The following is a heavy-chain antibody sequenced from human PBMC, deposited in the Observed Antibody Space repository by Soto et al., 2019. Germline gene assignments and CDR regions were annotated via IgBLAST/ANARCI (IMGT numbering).Heavy chain of an antibody. CDR2: TYYRSKWYN. CDR3: ARGLYSSGWYLDAFDI. V-gene: IGHV6-1*01. J-gene: IGHJ3*02. D-gene: IGHD6-19*01. Sequence: SQTLSLTCAISGDSVSSNSAAWNWIRQSPSRGLEWLGRTYYRSKWYNDYAVSVKSRITINPDTSKNQFSLQLNSVTPEDTAVYYCARGLYSSGWYLDAFDIWGQGTMVTVSS. CDR1: GDSVSSNSAA.